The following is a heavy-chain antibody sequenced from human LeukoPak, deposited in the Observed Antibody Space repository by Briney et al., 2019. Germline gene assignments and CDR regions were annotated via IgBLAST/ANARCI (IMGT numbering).Heavy chain of an antibody. CDR1: GYTFTSYG. CDR3: ARDARYYYDSSGYYARGEADY. J-gene: IGHJ4*02. D-gene: IGHD3-22*01. Sequence: ASVKVSRKATGYTFTSYGISWVRQAPGQGLEWMGWINTYNGNIDYAQKLQGRVTMTTDTSTSTAYMELRSLRSDDTAVYYCARDARYYYDSSGYYARGEADYWGQGTLVTVSS. V-gene: IGHV1-18*01. CDR2: INTYNGNI.